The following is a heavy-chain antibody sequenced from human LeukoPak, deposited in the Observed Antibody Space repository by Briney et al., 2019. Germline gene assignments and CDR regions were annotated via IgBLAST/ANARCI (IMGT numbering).Heavy chain of an antibody. J-gene: IGHJ5*02. CDR1: GYTFTSYD. CDR3: ARPYTIRGNWFDP. CDR2: MNPNSGNT. Sequence: ASVKVFCKASGYTFTSYDINWVRQATGQGLEWMGWMNPNSGNTGYAQKFQGRVTITRNTSISTAYMELSSLRSEDTAVYYCARPYTIRGNWFDPWGQGTLVTVSS. V-gene: IGHV1-8*03. D-gene: IGHD3-10*01.